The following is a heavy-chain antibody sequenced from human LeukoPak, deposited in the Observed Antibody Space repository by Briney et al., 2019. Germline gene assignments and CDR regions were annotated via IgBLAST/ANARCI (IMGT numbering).Heavy chain of an antibody. Sequence: GGSLRLSCAASGFTFSNSGMRWVRQAPGKGLEWVSFLRYDGSSKFYTDSVQGRFTISRDNSKNTLYLQMHSLRTEDTAVFYCAHLKNRGVFDYWGQGTLVTVSS. CDR3: AHLKNRGVFDY. D-gene: IGHD1-14*01. CDR1: GFTFSNSG. CDR2: LRYDGSSK. V-gene: IGHV3-30*02. J-gene: IGHJ4*02.